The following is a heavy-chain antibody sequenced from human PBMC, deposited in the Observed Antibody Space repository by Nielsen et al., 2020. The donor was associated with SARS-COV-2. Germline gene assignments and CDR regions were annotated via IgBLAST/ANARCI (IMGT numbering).Heavy chain of an antibody. CDR3: ARGYGTDPYIVVVVAATSYYYGMDV. D-gene: IGHD2-15*01. CDR2: MNPNSGNT. CDR1: GYTFTSYD. Sequence: ASVKVSCKASGYTFTSYDINWVRQATGQGLEWMGWMNPNSGNTGYAQKFQGRVTMTRNTSISTAYMELSSLRSEDTAVYYCARGYGTDPYIVVVVAATSYYYGMDVWGQGTTVTVSS. V-gene: IGHV1-8*01. J-gene: IGHJ6*02.